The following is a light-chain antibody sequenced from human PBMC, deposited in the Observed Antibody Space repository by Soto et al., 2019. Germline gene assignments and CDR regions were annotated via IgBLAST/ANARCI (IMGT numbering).Light chain of an antibody. CDR1: QGISSY. J-gene: IGKJ3*01. CDR3: QQFNSYPLT. CDR2: AAS. V-gene: IGKV1-9*01. Sequence: DIQLTQSPSFQSASVGDRVTITCRASQGISSYLAWYQQKPGEAPKLLIYAASTLQSGVPSRFSGSGSGTEFTLTISSLQPEDFATYYCQQFNSYPLTFGPGTKVDIK.